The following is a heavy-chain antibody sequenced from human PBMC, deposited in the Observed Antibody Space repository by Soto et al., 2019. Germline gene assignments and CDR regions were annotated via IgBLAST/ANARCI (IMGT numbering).Heavy chain of an antibody. CDR1: GGSFSGYY. Sequence: QVQLQQWGAGLLKPSETLSLTCAVYGGSFSGYYWTWIRQPPGTGLERIGEINHSGSTNYNPSLKGSVTISVRRYKLPFSLKSSSETDADTAVYYCTRAKITCLMDFWGQGTLVTVSS. CDR2: INHSGST. V-gene: IGHV4-34*01. D-gene: IGHD3-10*01. CDR3: TRAKITCLMDF. J-gene: IGHJ4*02.